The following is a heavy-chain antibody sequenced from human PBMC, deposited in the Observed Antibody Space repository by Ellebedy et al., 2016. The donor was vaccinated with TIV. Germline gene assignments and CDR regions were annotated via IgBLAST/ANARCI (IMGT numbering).Heavy chain of an antibody. D-gene: IGHD4-23*01. CDR2: IYYSGST. CDR1: GGSIGSSIYY. Sequence: MPSETLSLTCTVSGGSIGSSIYYWGWIRQSPGKGLEWIGTIYYSGSTYYNPSLKSRVTISIDTSKNQFSLKLSSVTAADTAVYYCARDGASRWDYWGPGTLVTVSS. J-gene: IGHJ4*02. V-gene: IGHV4-39*07. CDR3: ARDGASRWDY.